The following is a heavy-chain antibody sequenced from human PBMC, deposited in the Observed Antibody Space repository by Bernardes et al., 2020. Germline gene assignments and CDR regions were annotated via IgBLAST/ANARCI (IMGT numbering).Heavy chain of an antibody. D-gene: IGHD4-4*01. V-gene: IGHV1-3*01. CDR2: INAGNGNT. CDR3: AIQISGFHGPRSLARSRYHHYSILPHSNTQPSPRLSGCSSADTVSSWYCL. J-gene: IGHJ2*01. CDR1: GYTFARHA. Sequence: ASMKVACKASGYTFARHAMDWVRQAPGQGLEWMGWINAGNGNTKYSQKFQGRVTITRDTSATTAYMELSSLRSEDRAIYYCAIQISGFHGPRSLARSRYHHYSILPHSNTQPSPRLSGCSSADTVSSWYCLW.